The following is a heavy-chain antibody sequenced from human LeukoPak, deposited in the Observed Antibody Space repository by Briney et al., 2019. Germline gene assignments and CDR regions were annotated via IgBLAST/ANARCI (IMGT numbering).Heavy chain of an antibody. V-gene: IGHV4-59*01. CDR1: GGSISSYY. CDR3: ARGGVVGPAAIGSYYMDV. Sequence: PSETLSLTCTVSGGSISSYYWSWIRQPPGKGLEWIGYIYYSGSTNYNPPLKSRVTISVDTSKNQFSLKLSSVTAADTAVYYCARGGVVGPAAIGSYYMDVWGKGTTVTVSS. J-gene: IGHJ6*03. CDR2: IYYSGST. D-gene: IGHD2-2*01.